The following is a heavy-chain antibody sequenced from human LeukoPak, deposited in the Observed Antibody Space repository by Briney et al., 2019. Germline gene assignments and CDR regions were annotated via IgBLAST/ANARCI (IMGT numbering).Heavy chain of an antibody. CDR2: IYPGDSDT. Sequence: GESLKISCKGSGYAFTTYWIGWVRQMPGKGLEWMGIIYPGDSDTRYSPSFQGQVTISVDKSISTAYLQWSNLKASDTAMYYCATRAVSSSSSWYVFGDWGQGTLVTVSS. J-gene: IGHJ4*02. V-gene: IGHV5-51*01. D-gene: IGHD6-13*01. CDR3: ATRAVSSSSSWYVFGD. CDR1: GYAFTTYW.